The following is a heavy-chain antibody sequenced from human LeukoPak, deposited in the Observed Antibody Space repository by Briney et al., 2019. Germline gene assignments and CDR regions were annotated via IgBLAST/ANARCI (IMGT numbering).Heavy chain of an antibody. CDR1: EYIFTTYW. V-gene: IGHV5-51*01. CDR3: ARCGTIGTGGDY. Sequence: GESLKISCKGSEYIFTTYWIDWVRQMPGKGLEWMGSIYPGYSDTRYSPSFQGQVTISADKSISTAYLQWSSLKASDSAMYYCARCGTIGTGGDYWGQGNLVTVSS. D-gene: IGHD1-1*01. CDR2: IYPGYSDT. J-gene: IGHJ4*02.